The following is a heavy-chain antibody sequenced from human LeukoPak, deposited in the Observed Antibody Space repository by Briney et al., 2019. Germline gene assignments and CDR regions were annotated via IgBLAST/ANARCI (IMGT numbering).Heavy chain of an antibody. CDR1: GFTFSSYA. CDR3: ARDLHPTGDYRAYYYYYMDV. J-gene: IGHJ6*03. CDR2: INSDGSST. Sequence: GGSLRLSCAASGFTFSSYAMSWVRQAPGKGLVWVSRINSDGSSTSYADSVKGRFTISRDNAKNTLYLQMNSLRAEDTAVYYCARDLHPTGDYRAYYYYYMDVWGKGTTVTVSS. D-gene: IGHD4-11*01. V-gene: IGHV3-74*01.